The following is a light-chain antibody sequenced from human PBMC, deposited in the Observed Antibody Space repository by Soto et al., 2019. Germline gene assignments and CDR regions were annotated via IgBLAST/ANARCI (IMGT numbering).Light chain of an antibody. CDR2: GAS. J-gene: IGKJ1*01. CDR1: QSVSTN. Sequence: EIVMTQSPATLSVPPGERATLSCRASQSVSTNFAWYQQRPGQAPRLLFYGASIRATAVPARFTARGSVTEFALTISRLECEDVAVYYCQQYGSSPRTFGQGTKVDIK. CDR3: QQYGSSPRT. V-gene: IGKV3-15*01.